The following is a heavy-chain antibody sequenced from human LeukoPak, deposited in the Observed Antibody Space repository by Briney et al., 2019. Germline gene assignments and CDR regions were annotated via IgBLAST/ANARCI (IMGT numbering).Heavy chain of an antibody. CDR3: ASSDYGDYAFDY. Sequence: SETLSLTCTVSGGSISSSSYYWGWIRQPPGKGLEWIGSIYYSGSTYYNPSLKSRVTISVDTSKNQFSLKLNSVTAADTAVYYCASSDYGDYAFDYWGQGTLVTVSS. J-gene: IGHJ4*02. D-gene: IGHD4-17*01. V-gene: IGHV4-39*01. CDR1: GGSISSSSYY. CDR2: IYYSGST.